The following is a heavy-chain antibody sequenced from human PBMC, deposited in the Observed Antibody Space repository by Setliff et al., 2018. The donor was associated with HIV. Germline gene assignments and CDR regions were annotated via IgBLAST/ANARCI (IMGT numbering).Heavy chain of an antibody. V-gene: IGHV1-69*10. CDR2: IIPVLGLS. Sequence: ASVKVSCKASGDTFSSYAISWVRQAPGQGLEWMGGIIPVLGLSYYAQNFQGRVTITADESTSTAYMELSSLRSEDTAVYYCARGLKRITMIVVVWSAFDIWGQGTMVTVSS. J-gene: IGHJ3*02. CDR3: ARGLKRITMIVVVWSAFDI. D-gene: IGHD3-22*01. CDR1: GDTFSSYA.